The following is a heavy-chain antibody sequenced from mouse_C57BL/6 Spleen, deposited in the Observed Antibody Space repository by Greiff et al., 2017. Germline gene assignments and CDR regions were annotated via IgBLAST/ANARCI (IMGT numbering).Heavy chain of an antibody. V-gene: IGHV5-9*01. CDR1: GFTFSSYT. CDR3: ALYYDYDAWFAY. J-gene: IGHJ3*01. Sequence: DVHLVESGGGLVKPGGSLKLSCAASGFTFSSYTMSWVRQTPEKRLEWVATISGGGGNTYYPDSVKGRFTISRDNAKNTLYLQMSSLRSEDTSLYYCALYYDYDAWFAYWGQGTLVTVSA. D-gene: IGHD2-4*01. CDR2: ISGGGGNT.